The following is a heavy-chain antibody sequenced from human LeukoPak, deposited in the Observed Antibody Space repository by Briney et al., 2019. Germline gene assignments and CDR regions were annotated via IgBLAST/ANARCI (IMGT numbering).Heavy chain of an antibody. J-gene: IGHJ4*02. CDR1: GGSISSYY. Sequence: SETLSLTCTVSGGSISSYYWSWIRQPPGEGLEWIGYIYYGGSTNYNPSLKSRVTISVETSKNEFSLKLRSVTAADTAVYYCARVTGYRIEDYFDYWGQGTLVTVSS. CDR2: IYYGGST. CDR3: ARVTGYRIEDYFDY. D-gene: IGHD6-13*01. V-gene: IGHV4-59*01.